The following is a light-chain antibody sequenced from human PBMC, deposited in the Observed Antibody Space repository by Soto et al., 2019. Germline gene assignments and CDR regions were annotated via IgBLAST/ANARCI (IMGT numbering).Light chain of an antibody. J-gene: IGKJ1*01. V-gene: IGKV1-5*03. CDR1: QSIGSW. Sequence: DIQMTQSPSAMSASVGDRVTITCRASQSIGSWVAWYQQKPGRAPNLLIHMASHLESGVPSRFSGSGSGTEFTLTISSLQPGDFATYYCQHYNSYPWTFGQGTKVDIK. CDR2: MAS. CDR3: QHYNSYPWT.